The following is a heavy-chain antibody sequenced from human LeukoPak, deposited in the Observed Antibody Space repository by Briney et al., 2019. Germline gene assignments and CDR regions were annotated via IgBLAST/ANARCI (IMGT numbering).Heavy chain of an antibody. J-gene: IGHJ4*02. Sequence: GGSLRLSCAASGYTVSSNYMSWVRQAPGKGLEWVSVIYSGGSTYYADSVKGRFTISRDNSKNTLYLQMNSLRAEDTAVYYCARDLRQAGWVFDYWGQGTLVTVSS. CDR3: ARDLRQAGWVFDY. CDR1: GYTVSSNY. CDR2: IYSGGST. V-gene: IGHV3-53*01. D-gene: IGHD6-19*01.